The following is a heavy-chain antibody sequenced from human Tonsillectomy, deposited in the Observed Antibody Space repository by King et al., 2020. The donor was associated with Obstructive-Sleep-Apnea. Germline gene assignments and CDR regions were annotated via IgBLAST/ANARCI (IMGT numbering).Heavy chain of an antibody. CDR3: ARDELDYGDYEGYFDS. CDR2: ISHDGSNK. V-gene: IGHV3-30-3*01. Sequence: VQLVESGGGVVQPGRSLRLSCAASGFTFRNYGIHWVRQAPGKGLEWVAVISHDGSNKYYADSVKGRFTISRDNSENTLYLQMNSLRTEDTAVYYCARDELDYGDYEGYFDSWGQGTLVTVSS. J-gene: IGHJ4*02. D-gene: IGHD4-17*01. CDR1: GFTFRNYG.